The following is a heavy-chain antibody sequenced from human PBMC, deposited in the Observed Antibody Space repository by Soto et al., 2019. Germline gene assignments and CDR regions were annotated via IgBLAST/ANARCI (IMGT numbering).Heavy chain of an antibody. J-gene: IGHJ4*02. D-gene: IGHD6-13*01. Sequence: SETLSLTCTVSGGSIRSGDYYWSWIRQTPERGLEWCGYVHYSGNTFYNPSLKSRATISLDTSRNQFSLNLTSVTAADSAVYYCAREIMAADHFDYWGQGALVTVSS. CDR3: AREIMAADHFDY. CDR1: GGSIRSGDYY. CDR2: VHYSGNT. V-gene: IGHV4-30-4*01.